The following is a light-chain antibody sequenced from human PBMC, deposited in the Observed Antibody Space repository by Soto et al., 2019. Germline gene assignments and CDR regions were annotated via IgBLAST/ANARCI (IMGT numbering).Light chain of an antibody. CDR1: QSVSSY. J-gene: IGKJ4*01. Sequence: IVMTQSPATLSLSPGERATLSCRASQSVSSYLAWYQQKPGQAPRLLIYDASNRATGIPARFSGGGSGTDFTLTISSLEPEDFAVYYCQQRNPLTFGGGTKVDIK. V-gene: IGKV3-11*01. CDR2: DAS. CDR3: QQRNPLT.